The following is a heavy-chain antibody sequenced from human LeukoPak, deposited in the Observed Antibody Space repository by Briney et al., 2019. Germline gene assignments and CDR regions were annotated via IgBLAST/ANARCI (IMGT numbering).Heavy chain of an antibody. CDR2: ISGSGGST. V-gene: IGHV3-23*01. CDR1: GFTFSSYA. CDR3: AKDSSSWVDDNWFDP. D-gene: IGHD6-13*01. Sequence: GGSLRLSRAASGFTFSSYAMSWVRQAPGKGLEWVSAISGSGGSTYYADSVKGRFTISRDNSKNTLYLQMNSLRAEDTAVYYCAKDSSSWVDDNWFDPWGQGTLVTVSS. J-gene: IGHJ5*02.